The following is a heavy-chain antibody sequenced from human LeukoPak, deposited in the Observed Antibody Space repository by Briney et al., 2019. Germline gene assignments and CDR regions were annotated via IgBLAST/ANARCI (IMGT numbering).Heavy chain of an antibody. Sequence: GGSLRLSCAASGFTFSSYAMSWVRQAPGKGLEWVSAISGSGGSTYYADSVKGRFTISRDNAKNSLYLQMNSLRAEDTAVYYCARDWQAFDIWGQGTMVTVSS. CDR1: GFTFSSYA. CDR2: ISGSGGST. J-gene: IGHJ3*02. CDR3: ARDWQAFDI. V-gene: IGHV3-23*01.